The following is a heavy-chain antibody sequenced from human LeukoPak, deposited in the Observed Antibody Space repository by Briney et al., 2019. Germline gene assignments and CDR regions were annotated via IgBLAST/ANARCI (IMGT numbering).Heavy chain of an antibody. CDR2: IYYSGST. CDR3: ARVSRGRTNYFDY. D-gene: IGHD2-15*01. J-gene: IGHJ4*02. V-gene: IGHV4-59*08. Sequence: PSETLSLTCTVSGGSISSYYWSWIRQPPGKGLEWIGYIYYSGSTNYNPSLKSRVTISVDTSKNQFSLKLSSVTAADTAVYYCARVSRGRTNYFDYWGQGTLVTVSS. CDR1: GGSISSYY.